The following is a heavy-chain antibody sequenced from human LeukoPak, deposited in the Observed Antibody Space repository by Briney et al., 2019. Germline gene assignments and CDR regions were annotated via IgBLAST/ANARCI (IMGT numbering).Heavy chain of an antibody. V-gene: IGHV3-30*02. Sequence: GRSTRLSCATSGFTFRNFGMHWVRQSPGKGLEWVTFIDDDGINFYYVNSVKGRFTISRDNSKNTLYLQMNSLESEDTAVYYCARDEDYGDFFPLADYWGQGTLVTVPS. CDR3: ARDEDYGDFFPLADY. CDR2: IDDDGINF. J-gene: IGHJ4*02. D-gene: IGHD4-17*01. CDR1: GFTFRNFG.